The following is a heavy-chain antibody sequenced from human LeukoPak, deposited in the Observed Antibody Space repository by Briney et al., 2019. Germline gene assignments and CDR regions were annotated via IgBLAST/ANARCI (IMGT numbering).Heavy chain of an antibody. Sequence: GRSLRLSCAASGFTFSNFGMHWVRQAPGKGLEWVAVIWYDESNKYYADSVKGRFTISRDNSKNTLYLQMNSLRAEDTAVYYCARDQVQNYYYSGMDVWGQGTTVTVSS. CDR1: GFTFSNFG. J-gene: IGHJ6*02. CDR2: IWYDESNK. D-gene: IGHD2/OR15-2a*01. CDR3: ARDQVQNYYYSGMDV. V-gene: IGHV3-33*01.